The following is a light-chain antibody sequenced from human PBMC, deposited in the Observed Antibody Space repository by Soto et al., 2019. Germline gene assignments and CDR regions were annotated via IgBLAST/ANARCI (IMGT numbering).Light chain of an antibody. CDR2: DVS. CDR1: SSDVGDYNY. J-gene: IGLJ1*01. CDR3: SSYTTSSTYV. V-gene: IGLV2-14*01. Sequence: QSALTQPASVSGSPGQSITISCTGTSSDVGDYNYVSWYQQHPGKAPKLMICDVSDRPSGISNRFSGSKSGNTASLTISGLQAEDEADYYCSSYTTSSTYVFGTGTKVTVL.